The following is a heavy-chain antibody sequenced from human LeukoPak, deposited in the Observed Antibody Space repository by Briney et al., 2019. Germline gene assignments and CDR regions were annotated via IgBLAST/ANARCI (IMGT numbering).Heavy chain of an antibody. V-gene: IGHV1-69*04. D-gene: IGHD3-10*01. CDR1: GGTFSSYT. Sequence: ASVKVSCKASGGTFSSYTISWVRQAPGQGLEWMGRIIPILGIANYAQKFQGRVTITADKSTSTAYMELSSLRPEDTAVYYCARDIGGSGSYRDYWGQGTLVTVSS. J-gene: IGHJ4*02. CDR3: ARDIGGSGSYRDY. CDR2: IIPILGIA.